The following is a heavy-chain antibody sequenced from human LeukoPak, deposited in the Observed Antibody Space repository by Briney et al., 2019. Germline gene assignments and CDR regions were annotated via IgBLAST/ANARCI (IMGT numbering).Heavy chain of an antibody. CDR2: ISTGSTTI. D-gene: IGHD1-26*01. V-gene: IGHV3-48*01. CDR3: ARGHPWELHDAFDI. CDR1: GFTFSSYS. Sequence: PGGSLRLSCAASGFTFSSYSMNWVHQAPGKGLEWLSYISTGSTTIVYADSVKGRFSISRDNDKNLLYAQLNSLRVEDTAVYFCARGHPWELHDAFDIWGQGTMVIVSS. J-gene: IGHJ3*02.